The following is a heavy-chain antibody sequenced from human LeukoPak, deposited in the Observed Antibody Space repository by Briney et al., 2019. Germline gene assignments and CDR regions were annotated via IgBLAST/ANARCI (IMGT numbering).Heavy chain of an antibody. CDR3: AGDRTGTPIL. D-gene: IGHD1-1*01. Sequence: GGSLRLSCSASGFTFSSYWMSWVRQAPGKGLEWVANIKRDGSEKYYVDSVKGRFTISRDNAKNSLYLQMNSLRAEDTAVHYCAGDRTGTPILWGQGTLVTVSS. J-gene: IGHJ4*02. V-gene: IGHV3-7*01. CDR2: IKRDGSEK. CDR1: GFTFSSYW.